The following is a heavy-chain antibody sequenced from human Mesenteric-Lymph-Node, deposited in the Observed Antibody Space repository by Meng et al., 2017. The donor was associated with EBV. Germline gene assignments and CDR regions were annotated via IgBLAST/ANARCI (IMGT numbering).Heavy chain of an antibody. D-gene: IGHD3-9*01. CDR2: IYHTGTT. CDR3: ARAGAYYDVLTGFDY. CDR1: RGSLSMVGYS. Sequence: LQEPGSRLVKPSQTLSLTCASFRGSLSMVGYSWNWIRQTPGRGLEWIGYIYHTGTTYYTPSLKSRVTMSVDRSTNQFSLWLKSVSAADTAIYYCARAGAYYDVLTGFDYWGQGTLVTVSS. V-gene: IGHV4-30-2*01. J-gene: IGHJ4*02.